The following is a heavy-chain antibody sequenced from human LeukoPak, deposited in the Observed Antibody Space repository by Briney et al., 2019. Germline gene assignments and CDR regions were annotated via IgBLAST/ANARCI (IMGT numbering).Heavy chain of an antibody. CDR1: GGSISSYY. CDR3: ARHGIQLCFPFDY. D-gene: IGHD5-18*01. Sequence: SETPSLTCTVSGGSISSYYWSWIRQPPGKGLEWIGYIYYSGSTNYNPSLKSRVTISVDTSKNQFSLKLSSVTAADTAVYYCARHGIQLCFPFDYWGQGTLVTVSS. J-gene: IGHJ4*02. V-gene: IGHV4-59*08. CDR2: IYYSGST.